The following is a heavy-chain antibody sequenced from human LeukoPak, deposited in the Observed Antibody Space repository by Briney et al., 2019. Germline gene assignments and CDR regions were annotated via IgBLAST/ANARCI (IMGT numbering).Heavy chain of an antibody. D-gene: IGHD3-22*01. CDR1: GFTFSSYG. J-gene: IGHJ3*02. CDR3: ARGDYYDSSGNDAFDI. CDR2: IWYDGSNK. V-gene: IGHV3-33*01. Sequence: PGGSLRLSCAASGFTFSSYGMHWVRQAPGKGLEWVAVIWYDGSNKYYADSVKGRFTISRDNSKNTLYLQMNSLRAEDTAVYYCARGDYYDSSGNDAFDIWGQRTMVTVSS.